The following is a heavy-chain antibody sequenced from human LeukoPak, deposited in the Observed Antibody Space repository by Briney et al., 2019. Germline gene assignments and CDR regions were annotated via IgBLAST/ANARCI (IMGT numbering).Heavy chain of an antibody. CDR1: GYSFTSYW. CDR2: IYPGDSDT. CDR3: ARHPNYYDSSGYYSVYYFDY. D-gene: IGHD3-22*01. J-gene: IGHJ4*02. V-gene: IGHV5-51*01. Sequence: AGESLKISCKGSGYSFTSYWIGWVRQMPGKGLEWMGIIYPGDSDTRYSPSFQGQVTISADKSISTAYLQWSSLKASDTAMYYCARHPNYYDSSGYYSVYYFDYWGRGTLVTVSS.